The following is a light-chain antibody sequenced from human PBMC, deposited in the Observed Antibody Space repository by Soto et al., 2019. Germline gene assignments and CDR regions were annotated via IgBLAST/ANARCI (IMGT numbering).Light chain of an antibody. CDR2: GNS. Sequence: QPVLTQPPSVSGAPGQRVTISCTGYNSNIGAGYDVHWYQQLPGTAPKLLIYGNSNRPSGVPDRFSASKSGTSASLAITGLQAEDEADYYCQSYDSSLSGWVFGGGTKLNVL. J-gene: IGLJ3*02. CDR1: NSNIGAGYD. V-gene: IGLV1-40*01. CDR3: QSYDSSLSGWV.